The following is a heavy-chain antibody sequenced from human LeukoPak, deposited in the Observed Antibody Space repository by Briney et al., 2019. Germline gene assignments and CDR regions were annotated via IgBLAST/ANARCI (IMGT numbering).Heavy chain of an antibody. Sequence: GASVKVSSKASGYTFTSYGISWVRQAPGQGLEWMGWISAYNGNTNYAQKLQGRVTMTTDTSTSTAYMELRSLRSDDTAVYYCARDLSYDSSGYYRNDAFDIWGQGTMVTVSS. D-gene: IGHD3-22*01. CDR1: GYTFTSYG. J-gene: IGHJ3*02. CDR2: ISAYNGNT. CDR3: ARDLSYDSSGYYRNDAFDI. V-gene: IGHV1-18*01.